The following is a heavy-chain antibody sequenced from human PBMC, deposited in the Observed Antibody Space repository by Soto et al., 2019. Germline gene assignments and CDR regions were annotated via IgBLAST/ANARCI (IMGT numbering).Heavy chain of an antibody. CDR2: ISSSSSYT. CDR3: ARDPSSGSYDNAFGLDRPPKSYGGIAV. V-gene: IGHV3-11*05. Sequence: QVQLVESGGGLVKPGGSLRLSCAASGFTFSDYYMSWIRQAPGKGLEWVSYISSSSSYTNYADSVKGRFTISRDNAKNSRYLQMNSLRAEDTAVYYCARDPSSGSYDNAFGLDRPPKSYGGIAVWGQGTTVTVSS. J-gene: IGHJ6*02. CDR1: GFTFSDYY. D-gene: IGHD3-10*01.